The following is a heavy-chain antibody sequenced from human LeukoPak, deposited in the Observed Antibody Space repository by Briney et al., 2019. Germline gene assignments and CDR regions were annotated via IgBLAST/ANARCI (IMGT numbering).Heavy chain of an antibody. Sequence: ASVKVSCKASGYIFSNYGITWVRQAPGHGLEWMGWISGHSGNTNYAQKFQDRATMTTDTSTSTAYMELRSLTSDDTAVYYCARDKAVTTELTQYFQHWGQGTLVTVSS. CDR1: GYIFSNYG. V-gene: IGHV1-18*01. CDR2: ISGHSGNT. J-gene: IGHJ1*01. CDR3: ARDKAVTTELTQYFQH. D-gene: IGHD4-11*01.